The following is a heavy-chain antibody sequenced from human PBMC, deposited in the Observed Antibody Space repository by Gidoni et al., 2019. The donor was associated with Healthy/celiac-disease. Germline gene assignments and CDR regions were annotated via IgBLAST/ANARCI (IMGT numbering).Heavy chain of an antibody. V-gene: IGHV3-9*01. D-gene: IGHD3-22*01. CDR1: GFTFDDYA. Sequence: EVQLVESGGGLVQPGRSLRLSCAASGFTFDDYARHWVRQAPGKGLEWVSGISWNSGSIGYADSVKGRFTISRDNAKNSLYLQMNSLRAEDTALYYCAKDIGPLSLNPMDYWGQGTLVTVSS. J-gene: IGHJ4*02. CDR3: AKDIGPLSLNPMDY. CDR2: ISWNSGSI.